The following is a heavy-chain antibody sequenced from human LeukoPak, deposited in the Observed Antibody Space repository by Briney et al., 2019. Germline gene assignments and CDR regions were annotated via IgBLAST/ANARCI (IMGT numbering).Heavy chain of an antibody. D-gene: IGHD1-26*01. Sequence: SVKVSCKASGGTYSSYAISWVRQAPGQGLEWMGGIIPIFGTANYAQKFQGRVTITTDESTSTAYMELSSLRSEDTAVYYCAGSYSGSYSEFDYWGQGTLVTVSS. CDR2: IIPIFGTA. J-gene: IGHJ4*02. CDR3: AGSYSGSYSEFDY. V-gene: IGHV1-69*05. CDR1: GGTYSSYA.